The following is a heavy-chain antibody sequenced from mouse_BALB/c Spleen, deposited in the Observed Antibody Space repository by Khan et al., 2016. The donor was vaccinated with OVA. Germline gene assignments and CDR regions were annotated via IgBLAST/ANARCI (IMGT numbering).Heavy chain of an antibody. CDR1: GYTFTEYT. V-gene: IGHV1-18*01. Sequence: VQLKQSGPELVKPGASVKISCKTSGYTFTEYTIHWVKQSPGKSLEWIGRFNPNNGGAHYNQKFKGKATLTVDKSSSTAYMELRSLTSEDSAVYYCARRDYYAYYWYFDVWGAGTTVTVSS. D-gene: IGHD1-2*01. CDR3: ARRDYYAYYWYFDV. J-gene: IGHJ1*01. CDR2: FNPNNGGA.